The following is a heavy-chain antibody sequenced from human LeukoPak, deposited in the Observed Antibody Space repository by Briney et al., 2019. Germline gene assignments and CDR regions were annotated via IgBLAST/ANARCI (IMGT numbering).Heavy chain of an antibody. CDR1: GFTVSSIY. J-gene: IGHJ5*02. D-gene: IGHD6-19*01. CDR3: AGDTHSSSWYDH. V-gene: IGHV3-53*01. Sequence: GGSLRLSCAVSGFTVSSIYMTWVRQAPGKGLEWVSSIYSDGNTYYADSVKGRFTLSRDSSRNTLYLQMNDLRVEDTAVYYCAGDTHSSSWYDHWGQGALVTVSS. CDR2: IYSDGNT.